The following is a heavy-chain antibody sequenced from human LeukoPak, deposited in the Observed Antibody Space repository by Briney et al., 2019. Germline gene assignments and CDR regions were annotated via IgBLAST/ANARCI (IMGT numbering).Heavy chain of an antibody. J-gene: IGHJ4*02. D-gene: IGHD3-10*01. CDR1: GFTFSDYY. V-gene: IGHV3-11*01. CDR2: ISSSGTTI. CDR3: ASLRGVNR. Sequence: GGSLRLSYAASGFTFSDYYMSWIRQPPGKGLEWVSYISSSGTTIYYADSVRGRFTVSRDNAKNSLYLQMDSLSAEDTAVYYCASLRGVNRWGQGTLVTVSS.